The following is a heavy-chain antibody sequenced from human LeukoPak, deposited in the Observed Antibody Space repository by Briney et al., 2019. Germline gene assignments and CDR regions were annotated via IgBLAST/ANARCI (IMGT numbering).Heavy chain of an antibody. CDR2: INHSGST. V-gene: IGHV4-34*01. J-gene: IGHJ4*02. CDR1: GGSFSGYY. Sequence: PSETLSLTCAVYGGSFSGYYWSWIRQPPGKGLEWIGEINHSGSTNYNPSLKSRVTISVDTSKNQFSLKLSSVTAADTAVYYCARVPEGEQLWFYFDYWGQGTLVTVSS. CDR3: ARVPEGEQLWFYFDY. D-gene: IGHD5-18*01.